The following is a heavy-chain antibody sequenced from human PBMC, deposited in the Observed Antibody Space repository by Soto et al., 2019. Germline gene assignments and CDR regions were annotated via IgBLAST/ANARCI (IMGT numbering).Heavy chain of an antibody. Sequence: SVKVSCKASGGTFSSCAISWVRQAPGQGLEWMGGIFPIFGTANYAQKFQGRVTITADKSTSTPYMELSSLRSEDTAVYYCARQEDFLYYFDYWGQGTLVTVSS. J-gene: IGHJ4*02. CDR1: GGTFSSCA. CDR3: ARQEDFLYYFDY. D-gene: IGHD3-3*01. V-gene: IGHV1-69*06. CDR2: IFPIFGTA.